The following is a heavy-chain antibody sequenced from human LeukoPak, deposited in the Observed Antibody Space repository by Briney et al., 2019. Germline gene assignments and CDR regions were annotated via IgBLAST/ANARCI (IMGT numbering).Heavy chain of an antibody. Sequence: PVKVSCKASGGTFSSYAISWVRQAPGQGLEWMGRIIPILGIANYAQKFQGRVTITADKSTSTAYMELSSLRSEDTAVYYCARGSLDGDHPIEYWGQGTLVTVSS. D-gene: IGHD5-24*01. J-gene: IGHJ4*02. CDR1: GGTFSSYA. CDR3: ARGSLDGDHPIEY. V-gene: IGHV1-69*04. CDR2: IIPILGIA.